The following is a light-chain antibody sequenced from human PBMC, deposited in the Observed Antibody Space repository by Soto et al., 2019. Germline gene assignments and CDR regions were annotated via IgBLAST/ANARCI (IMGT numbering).Light chain of an antibody. CDR1: QSVSSTY. CDR3: QQYSSSPRT. Sequence: EIVLTQSPGTLSLSPGERATLSCRASQSVSSTYLAWYQQKPGQAPRLLIYGASSRATAIPDRFSGSGSGTDFTLTISRLEPEDFEVYYCQQYSSSPRTFGQGTKLEIK. J-gene: IGKJ2*01. V-gene: IGKV3-20*01. CDR2: GAS.